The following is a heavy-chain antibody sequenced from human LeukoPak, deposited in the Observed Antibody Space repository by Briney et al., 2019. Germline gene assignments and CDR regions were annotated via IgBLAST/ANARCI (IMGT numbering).Heavy chain of an antibody. CDR2: IKSESDGGTT. Sequence: GGSLRLSCAASGITISSAWMSWVRQPPGKGLEYVARIKSESDGGTTDHAAPVKGRFTISRDDSKNTLYLQMNSLTIEDTAVYYCTTPPDWGQGTLVTVSP. CDR1: GITISSAW. V-gene: IGHV3-15*01. CDR3: TTPPD. J-gene: IGHJ4*02.